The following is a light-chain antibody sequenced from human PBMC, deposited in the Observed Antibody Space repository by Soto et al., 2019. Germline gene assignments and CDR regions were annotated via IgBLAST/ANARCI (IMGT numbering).Light chain of an antibody. Sequence: EIVLTQSPATLSLSPGERATLSCRASQSVSSYLAWYQQKPGQAPRLLIYDASNGATGIPARFSGSGSGTDFTLTISSLEPEDFAVYSCQQRSNWPVTFGQGTKVDIK. J-gene: IGKJ1*01. CDR2: DAS. V-gene: IGKV3-11*01. CDR3: QQRSNWPVT. CDR1: QSVSSY.